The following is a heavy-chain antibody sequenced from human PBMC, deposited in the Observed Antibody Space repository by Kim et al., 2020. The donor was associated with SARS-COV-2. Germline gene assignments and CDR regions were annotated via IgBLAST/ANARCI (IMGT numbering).Heavy chain of an antibody. CDR2: IYSGGST. CDR1: GFTVSSNY. CDR3: ARVEQWLADYFDY. D-gene: IGHD6-19*01. V-gene: IGHV3-66*01. J-gene: IGHJ4*02. Sequence: GGSLRLSCAASGFTVSSNYMSWVRQAPGKGLEWVSVIYSGGSTYYADSVKGRFTISRDNSKNTLYLQMNSLRAEDTAVYYFARVEQWLADYFDYWGQGTL.